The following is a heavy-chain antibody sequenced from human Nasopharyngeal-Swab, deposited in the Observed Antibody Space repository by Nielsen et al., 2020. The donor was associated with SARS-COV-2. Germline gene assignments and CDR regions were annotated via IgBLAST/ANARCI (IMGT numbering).Heavy chain of an antibody. D-gene: IGHD6-13*01. CDR2: IYYSGST. CDR3: ARFGYSSSWHTYYYYYMDV. J-gene: IGHJ6*03. V-gene: IGHV4-39*01. CDR1: DGSISSSTYY. Sequence: SETLSLTCTVSDGSISSSTYYWAWIRQPPGKGLEWIGSIYYSGSTHYNPSLKSRVTISADTSKNQFSLKLRSVTAADTAVYYCARFGYSSSWHTYYYYYMDVWGKGTTVTVSS.